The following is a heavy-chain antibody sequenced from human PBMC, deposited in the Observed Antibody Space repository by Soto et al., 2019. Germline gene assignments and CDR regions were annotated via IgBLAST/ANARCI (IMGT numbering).Heavy chain of an antibody. CDR3: ARSDGSGYDAAY. D-gene: IGHD5-12*01. CDR1: GYTFTSYD. V-gene: IGHV1-8*01. J-gene: IGHJ4*02. Sequence: RASVKVSCKASGYTFTSYDINWVRQATGQGLEWMGWMNPNSGNTGYAQKFQGRVTMTRNTSISTAYMELSSLRSEDTAVYYCARSDGSGYDAAYWGQGTLVTVSS. CDR2: MNPNSGNT.